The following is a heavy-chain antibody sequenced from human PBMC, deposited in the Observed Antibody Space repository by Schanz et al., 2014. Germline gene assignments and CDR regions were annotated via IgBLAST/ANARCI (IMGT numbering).Heavy chain of an antibody. CDR3: ARSRSGFYFDY. J-gene: IGHJ4*02. D-gene: IGHD1-26*01. Sequence: EVQLVESGGGLVQPGGSLRLSCTASGFTFSDYWMSWVRQAPGKGLEWVSLISDSGDTAYYADSVKGRFTISRDNAKNSLYLQMNSLRAEDTAVYYCARSRSGFYFDYWGQGTLVTVSS. V-gene: IGHV3-23*04. CDR2: ISDSGDTA. CDR1: GFTFSDYW.